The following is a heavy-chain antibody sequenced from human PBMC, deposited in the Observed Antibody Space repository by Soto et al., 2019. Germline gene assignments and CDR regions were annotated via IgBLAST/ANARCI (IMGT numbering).Heavy chain of an antibody. CDR2: ISYDGSNK. CDR3: AKEGGGGYDPGDYYYFGMDV. J-gene: IGHJ6*02. CDR1: GFTFSSYG. V-gene: IGHV3-30*18. D-gene: IGHD5-12*01. Sequence: QVQLMESGGGVVQPGRSLRLSCAASGFTFSSYGMHWVRQAPGKGLEWVAVISYDGSNKYYADSVKGRFTISRDNSKNTLYLQMNSLRAEDTAVYYCAKEGGGGYDPGDYYYFGMDVWGQGTTVTVSS.